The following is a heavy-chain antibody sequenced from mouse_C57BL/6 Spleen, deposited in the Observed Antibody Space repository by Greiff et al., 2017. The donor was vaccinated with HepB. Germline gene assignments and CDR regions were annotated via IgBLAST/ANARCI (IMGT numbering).Heavy chain of an antibody. J-gene: IGHJ2*01. CDR3: ARAYYYGSRYFDY. CDR2: ISSGSSTI. CDR1: GFTFSDYG. Sequence: EVMLVESGGGLVKPGGSLKLSCAASGFTFSDYGMHWVRQAPEKGLEWVAYISSGSSTIYYADTVKGRFTISRDNAKNTLFLQMTSLRSEDTAMYYCARAYYYGSRYFDYWGQGTTLTVSS. D-gene: IGHD1-1*01. V-gene: IGHV5-17*01.